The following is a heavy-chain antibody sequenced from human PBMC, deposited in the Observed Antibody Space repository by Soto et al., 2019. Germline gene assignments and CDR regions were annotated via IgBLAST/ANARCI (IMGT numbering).Heavy chain of an antibody. CDR2: ISYDGSNK. V-gene: IGHV3-30-3*01. J-gene: IGHJ4*02. Sequence: QVQLVESGGGVVQPGRSLRLSCAASGFTFSSYAMHWVRQAPGKGLEWVAVISYDGSNKYYADSVKGRFTISRDNSENTLYLQMNSLRAEDTAVYYCARSLDGDYGVFDYWGQGTLVTVSS. CDR1: GFTFSSYA. D-gene: IGHD4-17*01. CDR3: ARSLDGDYGVFDY.